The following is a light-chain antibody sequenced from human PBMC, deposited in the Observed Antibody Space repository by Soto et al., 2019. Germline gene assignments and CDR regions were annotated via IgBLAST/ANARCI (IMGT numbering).Light chain of an antibody. CDR3: QQYGTSPRT. CDR2: GAS. Sequence: EIVMTQSPATLSVSPGERATLSCRASQGIGSTLAWYQQKPGQAPRLLIYGASSRATGIPDRLSGSGYGTDLTITISRLETEDFEVYYCQQYGTSPRTFGHGTKVDIK. J-gene: IGKJ1*01. V-gene: IGKV3-20*01. CDR1: QGIGST.